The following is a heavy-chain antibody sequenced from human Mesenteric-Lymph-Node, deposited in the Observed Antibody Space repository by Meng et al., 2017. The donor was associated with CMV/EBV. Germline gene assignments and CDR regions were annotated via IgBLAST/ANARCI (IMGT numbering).Heavy chain of an antibody. CDR2: THNTGNT. D-gene: IGHD6-13*01. Sequence: GESLKISCAASGFSVSSNHMSWVRQAPGKGLEWVSVTHNTGNTYYADSVEGRFTISRDNAKNSLYLQMNSLRAEDTAVYYCARDSGIAAAGTRSSWWYYYGMDVWGQGTTVTVSS. V-gene: IGHV3-66*01. CDR3: ARDSGIAAAGTRSSWWYYYGMDV. CDR1: GFSVSSNH. J-gene: IGHJ6*02.